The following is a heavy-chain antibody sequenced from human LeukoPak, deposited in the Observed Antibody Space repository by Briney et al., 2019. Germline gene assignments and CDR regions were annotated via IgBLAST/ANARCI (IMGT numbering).Heavy chain of an antibody. CDR3: ARARIVGATLDY. CDR2: INHSGST. D-gene: IGHD1-26*01. V-gene: IGHV4-34*01. CDR1: GGSISSYY. J-gene: IGHJ4*02. Sequence: SETLSLTCTVSGGSISSYYWSWIRQPPGKGLEWIGEINHSGSTNYNPSLKSRVTISVDTSKNQFSLKLSSVTAADTAVYYCARARIVGATLDYWGQGTLVTVSS.